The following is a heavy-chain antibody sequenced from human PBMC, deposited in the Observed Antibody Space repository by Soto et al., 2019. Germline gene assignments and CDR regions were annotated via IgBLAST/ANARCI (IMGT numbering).Heavy chain of an antibody. Sequence: EVQLVESGGGLVQPGGSLRLSCAASGFIFSNYWMHWVRQAPGKGLVWVSRINSDGGSTRYADSVKGRITISRDNARNTLYLQMNSLRAEDTAVYYCARGIVAAGFDDWGQGTLVTVSS. J-gene: IGHJ4*02. CDR3: ARGIVAAGFDD. D-gene: IGHD6-13*01. CDR2: INSDGGST. CDR1: GFIFSNYW. V-gene: IGHV3-74*01.